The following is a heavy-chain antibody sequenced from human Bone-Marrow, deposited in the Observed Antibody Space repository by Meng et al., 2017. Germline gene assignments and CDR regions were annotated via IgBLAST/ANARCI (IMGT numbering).Heavy chain of an antibody. Sequence: ASVKVSCKASGYTFTSYYMHWVRQAPGQGLEWMGIINLSGGSTSYAQKFQGRVTMTRDTSTSTVYMELSSLRSEDTAVYYCARSSSELALFDYWGQGTLVTVSS. CDR1: GYTFTSYY. D-gene: IGHD6-6*01. CDR3: ARSSSELALFDY. CDR2: INLSGGST. V-gene: IGHV1-46*01. J-gene: IGHJ4*02.